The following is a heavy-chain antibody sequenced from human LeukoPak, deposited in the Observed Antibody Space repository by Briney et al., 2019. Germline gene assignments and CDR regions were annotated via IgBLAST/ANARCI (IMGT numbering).Heavy chain of an antibody. CDR1: GFTFTTYW. CDR3: AKGKWELQS. J-gene: IGHJ5*02. D-gene: IGHD1-26*01. CDR2: IRYDGSNK. V-gene: IGHV3-30*02. Sequence: PGGSLRLSCAASGFTFTTYWMSWVRQAPGKGLEWVAFIRYDGSNKYYADSVKGRFTISRDNSKNTLYLQMNSLRAEDTAVYYCAKGKWELQSWGQGTLVTVSS.